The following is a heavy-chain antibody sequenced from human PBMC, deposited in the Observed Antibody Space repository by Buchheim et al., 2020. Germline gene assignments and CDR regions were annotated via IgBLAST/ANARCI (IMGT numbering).Heavy chain of an antibody. J-gene: IGHJ6*02. D-gene: IGHD6-13*01. CDR1: GGSISSYY. CDR2: IYYSGST. Sequence: QVQLQESGPGLVKPSETLSLTCTVSGGSISSYYWSWIRQPPGKGLEWIGYIYYSGSTNYNPPLKSRVTISVDTSKNQFSLKLSSVTAADTAVYYCARIAPYYYYYGMDVWGQGTT. CDR3: ARIAPYYYYYGMDV. V-gene: IGHV4-59*01.